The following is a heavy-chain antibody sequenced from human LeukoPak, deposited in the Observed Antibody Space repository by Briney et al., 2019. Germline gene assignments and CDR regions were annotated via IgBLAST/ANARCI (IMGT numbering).Heavy chain of an antibody. D-gene: IGHD6-13*01. J-gene: IGHJ6*03. CDR3: ATHSSSWYYYCYMDV. Sequence: SETMSLTCTVSGGSISSSSYYWGWIRQPPGKGLEWIGSIYYSGSTYYNPSLKSRVTISVDTSKNQFSLKLSSVTAADTAVYYCATHSSSWYYYCYMDVWGKGTTVTVSS. CDR2: IYYSGST. CDR1: GGSISSSSYY. V-gene: IGHV4-39*01.